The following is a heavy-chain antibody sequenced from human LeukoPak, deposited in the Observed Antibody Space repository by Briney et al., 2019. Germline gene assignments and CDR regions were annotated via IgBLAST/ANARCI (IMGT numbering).Heavy chain of an antibody. CDR1: GGSLSSYY. V-gene: IGHV4-4*07. D-gene: IGHD1-14*01. Sequence: PSETLSLTCTVSGGSLSSYYWRWIRQPAGKGLEWIGRFHTSGRTTYNPSLKSRVAMSLDTSKSQLSLQVTSVTAADTAVYFSARDHGVEDRNQYFYYYGTDVWGQGTTVTVSS. CDR2: FHTSGRT. J-gene: IGHJ6*02. CDR3: ARDHGVEDRNQYFYYYGTDV.